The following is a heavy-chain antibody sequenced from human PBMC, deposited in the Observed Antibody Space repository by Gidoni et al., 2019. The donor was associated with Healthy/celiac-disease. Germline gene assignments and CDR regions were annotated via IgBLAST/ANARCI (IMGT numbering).Heavy chain of an antibody. CDR1: GGTFSSYA. CDR2: YIPIFGAA. J-gene: IGHJ4*02. V-gene: IGHV1-69*01. CDR3: ARDRDSSGWPDYFDY. D-gene: IGHD6-19*01. Sequence: QVQLVQSGAAVKKPGSSVKVSCKASGGTFSSYAISWVRQAPGQGLEWMGGYIPIFGAANYAQKFQGIVTITADESTSTAYMELSSLRSEDTAVYYCARDRDSSGWPDYFDYWGQGTLVTVSS.